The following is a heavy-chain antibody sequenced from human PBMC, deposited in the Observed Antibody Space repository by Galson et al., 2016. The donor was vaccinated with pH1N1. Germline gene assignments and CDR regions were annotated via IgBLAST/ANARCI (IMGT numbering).Heavy chain of an antibody. CDR1: GFTFSSYW. CDR3: VRAVGAMEAY. V-gene: IGHV3-7*04. Sequence: SLRLSCAGSGFTFSSYWMHWVRQAPGKGLEWVANINQDGSQKYYVDSVKGRFTISRDNAKNSLYLQMNSLRAEDTAVYYCVRAVGAMEAYWGQGTLVTGSS. D-gene: IGHD2-15*01. J-gene: IGHJ4*02. CDR2: INQDGSQK.